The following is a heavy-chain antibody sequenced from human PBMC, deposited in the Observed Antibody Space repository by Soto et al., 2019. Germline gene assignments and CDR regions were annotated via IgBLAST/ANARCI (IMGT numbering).Heavy chain of an antibody. CDR2: IGTSSSYI. J-gene: IGHJ6*02. CDR1: GFTFSSYT. Sequence: PGGSLRLSCAASGFTFSSYTMNWVRQAPGRGLEWVSSIGTSSSYIYYADSVKGRFTISRDNAKNSLFLQMNSLRAYDTAVYYCARDSVRDYLYYYYGMDVWGQGTTVTVSS. D-gene: IGHD4-17*01. V-gene: IGHV3-21*01. CDR3: ARDSVRDYLYYYYGMDV.